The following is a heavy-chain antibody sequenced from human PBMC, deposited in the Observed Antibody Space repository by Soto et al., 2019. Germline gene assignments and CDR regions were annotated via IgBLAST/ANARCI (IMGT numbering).Heavy chain of an antibody. V-gene: IGHV4-30-4*02. J-gene: IGHJ4*02. Sequence: PSETLSLTCTVSGGSISSGDYYWSWIRQPPGKGLEWIGYIYYSGSTYYNPSLKSRVTISVDRSKNQFSLKLASVTAADTAVYYCVRTNHFDYWGQGTLVTVSS. CDR1: GGSISSGDYY. CDR3: VRTNHFDY. CDR2: IYYSGST.